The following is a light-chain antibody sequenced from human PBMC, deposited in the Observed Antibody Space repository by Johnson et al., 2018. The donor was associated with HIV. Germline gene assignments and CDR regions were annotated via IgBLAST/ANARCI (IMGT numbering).Light chain of an antibody. J-gene: IGLJ1*01. CDR3: GTWDTSLSAGGV. Sequence: QSVLTQPPSVSAAPGQKVTISCSGSSSNIGNNYVSCYQQLPGTAPKLLIYDNNKRPSGIPDRFSGSKSGTSATLGITGLQTGDEADYYCGTWDTSLSAGGVFGTGNKVTVL. CDR2: DNN. V-gene: IGLV1-51*01. CDR1: SSNIGNNY.